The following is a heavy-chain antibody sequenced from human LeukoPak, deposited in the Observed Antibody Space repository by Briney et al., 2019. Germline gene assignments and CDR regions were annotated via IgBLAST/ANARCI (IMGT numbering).Heavy chain of an antibody. V-gene: IGHV4-59*01. CDR1: SDSISSYY. D-gene: IGHD1-26*01. CDR2: IHYTGYT. Sequence: PSETLSLTCSVSSDSISSYYWSWIRQPPGKGLEWIAYIHYTGYTEYNPSLKSRVTISGDTSKRQFSLKVSSVTAADTAVYYCARGVGGGDRYFDYWGQGILVTVSS. J-gene: IGHJ4*02. CDR3: ARGVGGGDRYFDY.